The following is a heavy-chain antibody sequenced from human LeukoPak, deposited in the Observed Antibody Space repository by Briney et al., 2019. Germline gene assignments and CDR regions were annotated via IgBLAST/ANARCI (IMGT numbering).Heavy chain of an antibody. V-gene: IGHV3-30*18. CDR2: ISYDGSNK. Sequence: GRSLRLSCAASGFTFSSYGMHWVRQAPDKGLEWVAVISYDGSNKYYADSVKGRFTISRDNSKNTLYLQMNSLRAEDTAVYYCAKDLVGATFGYFDYWGQGTLVTVSS. CDR1: GFTFSSYG. D-gene: IGHD1-26*01. CDR3: AKDLVGATFGYFDY. J-gene: IGHJ4*02.